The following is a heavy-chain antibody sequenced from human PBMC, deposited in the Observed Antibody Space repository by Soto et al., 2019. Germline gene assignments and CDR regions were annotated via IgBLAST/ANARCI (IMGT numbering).Heavy chain of an antibody. D-gene: IGHD1-26*01. CDR2: VDPSDVYI. Sequence: PGESLKISCQGAGYSFTNYWITLVRKMLGKGQEWMGSVDPSDVYINFKLSFRGQIAILVGTSIRATYLLWGRLAALDTTIHCCARYMNSGFDSGLESWGQGNLVTVSS. CDR1: GYSFTNYW. V-gene: IGHV5-10-1*01. CDR3: ARYMNSGFDSGLES. J-gene: IGHJ4*02.